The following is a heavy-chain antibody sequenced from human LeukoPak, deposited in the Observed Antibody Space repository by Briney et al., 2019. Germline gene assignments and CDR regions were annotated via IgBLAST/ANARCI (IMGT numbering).Heavy chain of an antibody. CDR1: GGSISSGDYY. D-gene: IGHD3-10*01. CDR2: IYYSGST. V-gene: IGHV4-30-4*01. CDR3: ARDYITHQDYYGMDV. Sequence: PSETLSLTCTVSGGSISSGDYYWSWIRQPPGKGLEWIGYIYYSGSTYYNPSLKSRVTISVDTSKNQFSLKLSSVTAADTAVYYCARDYITHQDYYGMDVWGQGTTVTVSS. J-gene: IGHJ6*02.